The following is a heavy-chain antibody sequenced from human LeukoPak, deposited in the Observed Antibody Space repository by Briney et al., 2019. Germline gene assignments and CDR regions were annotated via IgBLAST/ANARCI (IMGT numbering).Heavy chain of an antibody. V-gene: IGHV4-34*01. J-gene: IGHJ4*02. CDR1: GGSFSVYY. CDR3: ARGEGYDSSGYYYGYFDY. Sequence: SETLSLTCAVYGGSFSVYYWSWIRQPPGKGLEWIGEINHSGSTNYNPSLKSRVTISVDTSKNQFSLKLSSVTAADTAVYYCARGEGYDSSGYYYGYFDYWGQGTLVTVSS. CDR2: INHSGST. D-gene: IGHD3-22*01.